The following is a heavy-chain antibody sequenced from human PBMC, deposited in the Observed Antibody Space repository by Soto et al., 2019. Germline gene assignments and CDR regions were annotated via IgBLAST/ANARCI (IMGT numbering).Heavy chain of an antibody. J-gene: IGHJ4*02. D-gene: IGHD2-15*01. CDR1: GFPFSNHA. V-gene: IGHV3-23*01. CDR2: ISDGGDLI. Sequence: GGSLRLSCAASGFPFSNHAMSWVRQAPGKGLEWVSGISDGGDLIYYADSVKGRFSMSRDNSEDMLYLQMTNLRAEDTAIYFCAKRQGTGLAAKNFDFWGQGTLVTVSS. CDR3: AKRQGTGLAAKNFDF.